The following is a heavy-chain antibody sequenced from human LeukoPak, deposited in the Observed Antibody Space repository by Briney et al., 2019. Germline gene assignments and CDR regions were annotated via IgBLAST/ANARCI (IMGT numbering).Heavy chain of an antibody. CDR3: ARSNNDGDFLGVGFDY. V-gene: IGHV7-4-1*02. CDR2: INTNTGNP. J-gene: IGHJ4*02. D-gene: IGHD2-21*02. Sequence: ASVKVSCKPSGYAFINYAINWVRQAPGQGLEWMGWINTNTGNPTYAQGFTGRFVFSLDTSVSTTYLQISSLETEDTAIYYCARSNNDGDFLGVGFDYWGQGAPVTVSS. CDR1: GYAFINYA.